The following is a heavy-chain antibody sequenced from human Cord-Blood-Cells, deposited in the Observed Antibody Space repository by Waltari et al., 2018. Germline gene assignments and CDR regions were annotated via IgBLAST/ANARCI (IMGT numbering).Heavy chain of an antibody. D-gene: IGHD7-27*01. CDR2: FDPEDGET. CDR3: ATYLNWGFYFDL. Sequence: QVQLVQSGAEVKKPGASVKVSCKVSGYTLTELAMHRVRQAPGKGLEWMGGFDPEDGETIYAQKFQGRVTMTEDTSTDTAYMELSSLRSEDTAVYYCATYLNWGFYFDLWGRGTLVTVSS. V-gene: IGHV1-24*01. CDR1: GYTLTELA. J-gene: IGHJ2*01.